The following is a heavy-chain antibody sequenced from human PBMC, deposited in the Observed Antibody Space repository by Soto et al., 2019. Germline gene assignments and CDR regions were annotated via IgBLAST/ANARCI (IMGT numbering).Heavy chain of an antibody. CDR2: LYTRGTT. CDR1: GASISNFY. D-gene: IGHD3-16*01. CDR3: AKGGTYYFDS. Sequence: SEPLSLTCSVSGASISNFYWSWIRQSAGKGLEWIGRLYTRGTTDYNPSLKSRVTMSIDTSKNRVSLSLTSVTAGDTAVYYCAKGGTYYFDSWGQGIVVTVSS. V-gene: IGHV4-4*07. J-gene: IGHJ4*02.